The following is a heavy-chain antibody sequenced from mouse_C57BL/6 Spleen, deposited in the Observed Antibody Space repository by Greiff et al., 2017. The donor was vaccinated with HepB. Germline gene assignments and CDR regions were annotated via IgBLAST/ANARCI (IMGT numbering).Heavy chain of an antibody. D-gene: IGHD3-2*02. CDR2: INPGSGGT. CDR1: GYAFTNYL. CDR3: ATTAQAFDY. V-gene: IGHV1-54*01. Sequence: VQLVESGAELVRPGTSVKVSCKASGYAFTNYLIEWVKQRPGQGLEWIGVINPGSGGTNYNEKFKGKATLTADKSSSTAYMQLSSLTSEDSAVYFCATTAQAFDYWGQGTTLTVSS. J-gene: IGHJ2*01.